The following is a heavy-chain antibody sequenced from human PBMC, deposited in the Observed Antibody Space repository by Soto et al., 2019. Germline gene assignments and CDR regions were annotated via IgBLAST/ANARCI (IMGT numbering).Heavy chain of an antibody. CDR2: ISGSGGRK. D-gene: IGHD7-27*01. CDR3: VKFRQRDWGLDAFDI. Sequence: GGSLRLSCAASGFTFSSYAMSWVRQAPGKGLEWVSAISGSGGRKYYAVAVKGLFTISRDNSKNMLYLQMNSLGAEDTAVYCCVKFRQRDWGLDAFDIWGQGTIVT. V-gene: IGHV3-23*01. CDR1: GFTFSSYA. J-gene: IGHJ3*02.